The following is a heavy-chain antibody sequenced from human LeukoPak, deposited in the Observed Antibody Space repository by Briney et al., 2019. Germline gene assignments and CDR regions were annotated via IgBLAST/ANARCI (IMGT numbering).Heavy chain of an antibody. CDR1: GGTFSSYA. CDR3: ARSIQLWDRGWDYYYMDV. CDR2: IIPIFGTA. Sequence: SVKVSCKASGGTFSSYAISWVRQAPGQGLEWMGGIIPIFGTANYAQKFQGRVTIAADESTSTAYMELSSLRSEDTAVYYCARSIQLWDRGWDYYYMDVWGKGTTVTVSS. V-gene: IGHV1-69*13. D-gene: IGHD5-18*01. J-gene: IGHJ6*03.